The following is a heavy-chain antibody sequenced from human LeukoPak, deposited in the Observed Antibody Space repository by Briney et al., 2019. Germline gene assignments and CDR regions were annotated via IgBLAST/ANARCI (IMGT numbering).Heavy chain of an antibody. Sequence: GEALKVSCKGSGYSFTSYCIGWVRQMPGKGLEWMGIIYPGDSDTRYSPSFQGQVTISADKSISAAYLQWSSLKASDTAMYYCARLNVDTAMVLRAFDIWGQGTMVTVSS. V-gene: IGHV5-51*01. CDR2: IYPGDSDT. CDR1: GYSFTSYC. J-gene: IGHJ3*02. CDR3: ARLNVDTAMVLRAFDI. D-gene: IGHD5-18*01.